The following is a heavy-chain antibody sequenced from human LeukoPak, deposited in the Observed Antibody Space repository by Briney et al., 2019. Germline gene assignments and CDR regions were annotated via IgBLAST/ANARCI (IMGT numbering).Heavy chain of an antibody. D-gene: IGHD2-15*01. CDR1: GFTFSDYY. J-gene: IGHJ3*02. CDR3: VRWYDAFDI. V-gene: IGHV3-11*04. CDR2: ISSSGSTI. Sequence: AGGSLRLSCAASGFTFSDYYMSWVRQAPGKGLEWVSYISSSGSTIYYADSVKGRFTISRDNAKNSLYLQMHSLRAEDTAVYYCVRWYDAFDIWGQGTMVTVSS.